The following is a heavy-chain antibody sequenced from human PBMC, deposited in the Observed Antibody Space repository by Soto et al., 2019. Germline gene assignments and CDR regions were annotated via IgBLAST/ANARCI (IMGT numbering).Heavy chain of an antibody. CDR1: GGSISSGGYY. J-gene: IGHJ3*02. CDR2: IYYSGST. D-gene: IGHD3-16*02. CDR3: ASSYYDYVWGSYRYAFDI. Sequence: PSETLSLTCTVSGGSISSGGYYWSWTRQHPGKGLEWIGYIYYSGSTYYNPSLKSRVTISVDTSKNQFSLKLSSVTAADTAVYYCASSYYDYVWGSYRYAFDIWGQGTMVTVSS. V-gene: IGHV4-31*03.